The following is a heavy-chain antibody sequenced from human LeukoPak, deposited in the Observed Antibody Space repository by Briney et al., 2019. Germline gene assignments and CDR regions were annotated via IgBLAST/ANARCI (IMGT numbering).Heavy chain of an antibody. CDR2: INWNSGNI. V-gene: IGHV3-9*01. Sequence: GGSLRLSCAASGFPFDDSAMHWVRQAPGKGLEWVSGINWNSGNINYADSVRGRFTVSRDNAKNSLYLQMNSLKTEDTAFYYCARGLPGYTSGWSIDYWGQGTLVTVSS. CDR3: ARGLPGYTSGWSIDY. D-gene: IGHD6-19*01. CDR1: GFPFDDSA. J-gene: IGHJ4*02.